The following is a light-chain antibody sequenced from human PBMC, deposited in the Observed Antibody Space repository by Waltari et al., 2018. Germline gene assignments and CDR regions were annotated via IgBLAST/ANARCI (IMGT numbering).Light chain of an antibody. J-gene: IGKJ1*01. CDR1: RSLLHSDGYNY. Sequence: DIVMTQSPLSLPVTPGKPASISCRSSRSLLHSDGYNYLAWYLQKPGQPPQLLIYWGSNRASGVPDRFSGRGSGADFTLEISRVEAEDVGVYYCMQSLQTPPWTFGQGTKVEIK. CDR2: WGS. CDR3: MQSLQTPPWT. V-gene: IGKV2-28*01.